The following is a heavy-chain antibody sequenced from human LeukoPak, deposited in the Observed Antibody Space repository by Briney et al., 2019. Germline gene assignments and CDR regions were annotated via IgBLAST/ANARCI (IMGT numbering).Heavy chain of an antibody. J-gene: IGHJ4*02. CDR3: VAEVIEVTMGDY. Sequence: ASVKVSCKVSGHSLTDLSIHWVRQAPGKGLEWMGGFDIEDAETIYAQEFEGRVIMTEDTATETAYMELSSLKSEDTAVYYCVAEVIEVTMGDYWGQGTLVTVSS. CDR1: GHSLTDLS. CDR2: FDIEDAET. V-gene: IGHV1-24*01. D-gene: IGHD4-11*01.